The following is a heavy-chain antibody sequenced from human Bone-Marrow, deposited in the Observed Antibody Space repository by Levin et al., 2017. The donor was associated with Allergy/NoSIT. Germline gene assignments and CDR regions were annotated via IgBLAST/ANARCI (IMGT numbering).Heavy chain of an antibody. CDR1: GYSLTVLS. V-gene: IGHV1-24*01. Sequence: PGASVKVSCDVSGYSLTVLSMHWVRQAPGKGLEWMGGFNPEDGEIIYAEKFQGRVTMSEDTSTDTAYMELSSLGSDDTAVYYCTTDVMGATDHFESWGQGTLVTVSS. J-gene: IGHJ4*02. CDR2: FNPEDGEI. CDR3: TTDVMGATDHFES. D-gene: IGHD1-26*01.